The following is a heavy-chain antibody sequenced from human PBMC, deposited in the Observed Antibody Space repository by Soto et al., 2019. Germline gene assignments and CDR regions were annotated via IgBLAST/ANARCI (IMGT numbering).Heavy chain of an antibody. V-gene: IGHV4-31*03. D-gene: IGHD1-1*01. Sequence: QVQLQESGPGLVKPSQTLSLTCTVSGGSINSGAYYWSWVRQHPGKGLELIGYISYRRSTYYNPSNMCSVNTSVGTYKTEFSLNLNSVTAAHTAVYYCARVSARGTRSFGPWGQGTLVPVS. J-gene: IGHJ5*02. CDR1: GGSINSGAYY. CDR2: ISYRRST. CDR3: ARVSARGTRSFGP.